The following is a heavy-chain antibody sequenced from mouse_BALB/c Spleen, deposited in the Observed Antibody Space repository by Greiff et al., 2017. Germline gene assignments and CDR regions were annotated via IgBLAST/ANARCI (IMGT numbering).Heavy chain of an antibody. CDR3: ARFGLRQFLYYFDY. CDR1: GYSFTGYN. J-gene: IGHJ2*01. CDR2: IDPYNGGT. Sequence: EVQLQQSGPELGKPGASVKISCKASGYSFTGYNMYWVKQSHRKSLEWIGYIDPYNGGTSYNQKSKGKATLTVDKSSSTAYMHLNSLTSEDSAIYYCARFGLRQFLYYFDYWGQGTTLTVSS. D-gene: IGHD2-4*01. V-gene: IGHV1S135*01.